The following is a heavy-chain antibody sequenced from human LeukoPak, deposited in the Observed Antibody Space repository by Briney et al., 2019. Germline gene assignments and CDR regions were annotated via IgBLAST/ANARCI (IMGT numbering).Heavy chain of an antibody. Sequence: SSETLSLTCTVSGGSISTSNYYWGWIRQPPGKGLEWIGNIFYSGSTYYSPSLKSRVTISLDTSRNQFSLKLNSVTAADTAVYYCAKSNGYGLVDIWDQETMVTVYS. J-gene: IGHJ3*02. CDR2: IFYSGST. D-gene: IGHD3-10*01. V-gene: IGHV4-39*07. CDR3: AKSNGYGLVDI. CDR1: GGSISTSNYY.